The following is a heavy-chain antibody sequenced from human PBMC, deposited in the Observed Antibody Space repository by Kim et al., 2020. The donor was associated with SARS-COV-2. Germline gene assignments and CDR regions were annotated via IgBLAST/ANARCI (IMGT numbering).Heavy chain of an antibody. CDR3: ARGASSSWSGWAEN. J-gene: IGHJ1*01. CDR2: ISYDGSNK. Sequence: GGSLRLSCAASGFTFSSYAMHWVRQAPGKGLEWVAVISYDGSNKYYADSVKGRFTISRDNSKNTLYLQMNSLRAEDTAVYYCARGASSSWSGWAENWGQG. D-gene: IGHD6-13*01. V-gene: IGHV3-30*04. CDR1: GFTFSSYA.